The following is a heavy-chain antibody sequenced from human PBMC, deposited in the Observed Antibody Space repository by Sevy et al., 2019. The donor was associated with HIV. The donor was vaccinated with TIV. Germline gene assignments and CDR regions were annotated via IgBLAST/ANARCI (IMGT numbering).Heavy chain of an antibody. CDR1: GFTFGDYA. CDR2: IRSKAYGGTT. J-gene: IGHJ5*02. CDR3: TRDLGPLGYDQYNWFDP. V-gene: IGHV3-49*03. D-gene: IGHD5-12*01. Sequence: GGSLRLSCTASGFTFGDYAMSWFRQAPGKGLEWVGFIRSKAYGGTTEYAASVKGRFTISRDDSKSIAYLQMNSLKTEDTAVYYCTRDLGPLGYDQYNWFDPWGQGTLVTVSS.